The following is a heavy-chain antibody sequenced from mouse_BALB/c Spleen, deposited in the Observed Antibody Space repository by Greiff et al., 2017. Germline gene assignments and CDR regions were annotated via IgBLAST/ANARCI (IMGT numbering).Heavy chain of an antibody. D-gene: IGHD1-2*01. CDR3: ARTLTTATGAMDY. J-gene: IGHJ4*01. CDR2: IWGDGST. Sequence: VKLMESGPGLVAPSQSLSITCTVSGFSLTGFGVNWVRQPPGKGLEWLGMIWGDGSTDYNSALKSRLSISKDNSKSQVFLKMNSLQTDDTARYYCARTLTTATGAMDYWGQGTSVTVSS. V-gene: IGHV2-6-7*01. CDR1: GFSLTGFG.